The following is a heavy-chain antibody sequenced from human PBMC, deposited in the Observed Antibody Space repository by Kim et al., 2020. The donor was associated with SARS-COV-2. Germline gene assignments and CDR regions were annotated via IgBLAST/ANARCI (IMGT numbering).Heavy chain of an antibody. J-gene: IGHJ6*03. CDR3: ARHNYMDV. CDR1: GYYIRTHHY. CDR2: IYHSGET. V-gene: IGHV4-38-2*02. Sequence: SETLSLTCTVSGYYIRTHHYWGWIRQPPGKGLEWIGSIYHSGETFYNSSLSSRVTVSVDTSKNQFSLTLNSVTAADTAVYYCARHNYMDVWGQGTTVTVSS.